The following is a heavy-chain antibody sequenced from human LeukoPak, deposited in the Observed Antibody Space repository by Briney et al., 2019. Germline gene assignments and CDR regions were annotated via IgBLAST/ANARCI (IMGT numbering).Heavy chain of an antibody. J-gene: IGHJ4*01. D-gene: IGHD6-13*01. CDR1: AGAITRTSYF. CDR3: ASLGPYSSTWYGDY. CDR2: IYYSGTT. Sequence: SETLSLTCTVSAGAITRTSYFWGWIRQSPGKGLEWIGSIYYSGTTYYNPSLKSRVTISVDTSKNQFSLHLNSVTAADTAVYYCASLGPYSSTWYGDYWGRGTQVTVSS. V-gene: IGHV4-39*01.